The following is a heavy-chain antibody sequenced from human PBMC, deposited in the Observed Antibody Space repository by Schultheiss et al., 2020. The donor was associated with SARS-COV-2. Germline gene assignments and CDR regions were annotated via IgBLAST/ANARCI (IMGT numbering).Heavy chain of an antibody. D-gene: IGHD1/OR15-1a*01. CDR2: ISGSGGST. V-gene: IGHV3-23*01. CDR1: GFTFSSYG. J-gene: IGHJ6*02. CDR3: ARVVGYGNNAGEVGYAMDD. Sequence: GGSLRLSCAASGFTFSSYGMHWVRQAPGKGLEWVSAISGSGGSTYYADSVKGRFTISRDNSKNTLYLQMSSLRAEDTAVYYCARVVGYGNNAGEVGYAMDDWGQGTTVTVSS.